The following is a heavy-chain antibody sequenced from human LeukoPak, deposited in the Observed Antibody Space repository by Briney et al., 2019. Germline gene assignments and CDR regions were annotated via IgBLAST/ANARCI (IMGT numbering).Heavy chain of an antibody. J-gene: IGHJ4*02. CDR2: ISYDASNK. CDR3: AKGPGAMSPSDY. D-gene: IGHD6-25*01. Sequence: PGGSLRLSCAASGFIFSNYGMHWVRQAPGKGLEWVAVISYDASNKYYADSVKGRFTISRDNSKNTLYLQMNSLRTEDTAVYYCAKGPGAMSPSDYWGQGTLVTVSS. V-gene: IGHV3-30*18. CDR1: GFIFSNYG.